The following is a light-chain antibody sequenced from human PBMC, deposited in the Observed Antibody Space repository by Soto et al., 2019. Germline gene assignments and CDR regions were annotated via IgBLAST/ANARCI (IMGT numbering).Light chain of an antibody. V-gene: IGKV3-20*01. J-gene: IGKJ1*01. Sequence: IGLTQSPGTLSLSPGERATLSCRASQSVSSYLAWYQQKPGQAPRLLIYGASNRATGIPDRFSGSGSGTDFTLTISRLEPEDFAVYYCQQYGSSGTFGQGTKADIK. CDR3: QQYGSSGT. CDR2: GAS. CDR1: QSVSSY.